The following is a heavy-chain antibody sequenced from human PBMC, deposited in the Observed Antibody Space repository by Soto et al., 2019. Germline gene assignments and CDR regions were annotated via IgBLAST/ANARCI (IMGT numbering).Heavy chain of an antibody. Sequence: QVQLVESGGGVVQPGRSLRLSCAASGLTFSSYGMHWVRQAPGKGLEWVAVISHDGSTKYYADSVRGRFTISRDNSNNTLYLQMDTLGPEDMALYYCANPFQRSGYYYDFWYFDVWCRGTVVTVYS. CDR1: GLTFSSYG. CDR3: ANPFQRSGYYYDFWYFDV. V-gene: IGHV3-30*18. D-gene: IGHD3-22*01. CDR2: ISHDGSTK. J-gene: IGHJ2*01.